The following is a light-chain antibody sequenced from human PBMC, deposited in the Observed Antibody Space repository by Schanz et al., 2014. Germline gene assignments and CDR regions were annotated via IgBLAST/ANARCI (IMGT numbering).Light chain of an antibody. J-gene: IGKJ3*01. CDR3: QQYNNWPVT. Sequence: EIVLTQSPGTLSVSPGERATLSCRASQSVNTNLAWYQQKPGQAPRLLIYGASTSATGIPARFSGSGSGTEFTLTISSLQSEDVAVYYCQQYNNWPVTFGPGTKVDIK. V-gene: IGKV3-15*01. CDR1: QSVNTN. CDR2: GAS.